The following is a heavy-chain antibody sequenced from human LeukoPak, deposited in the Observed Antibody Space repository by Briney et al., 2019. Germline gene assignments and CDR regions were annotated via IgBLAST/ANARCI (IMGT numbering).Heavy chain of an antibody. CDR1: GDSVSSNSAA. Sequence: SQTLSLTCAISGDSVSSNSAAWNWIRQSPSRGLEWLGRTCYRSKWYNDYAVSVKSRITINPDTSKNQFSLQLNSVTPEDTAVYYCARDRGDIVAIFGVVIIGAFDIWGQGTMVTVSS. V-gene: IGHV6-1*01. CDR2: TCYRSKWYN. CDR3: ARDRGDIVAIFGVVIIGAFDI. D-gene: IGHD3-3*01. J-gene: IGHJ3*02.